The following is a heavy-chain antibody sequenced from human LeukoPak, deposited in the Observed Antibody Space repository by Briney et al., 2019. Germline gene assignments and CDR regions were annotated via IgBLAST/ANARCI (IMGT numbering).Heavy chain of an antibody. CDR1: GGSISSGDYY. J-gene: IGHJ4*02. CDR2: IYYSGST. CDR3: ARDPRRGNGLLLGSGY. D-gene: IGHD3-10*01. Sequence: PSQTLSLTCTVSGGSISSGDYYWSWIRQPPGKGLEWIGYIYYSGSTYYNPSLKSRVTISVDTSKNQFSLKLSSVTAADTAVYYCARDPRRGNGLLLGSGYWGQGTLVTVSS. V-gene: IGHV4-30-4*01.